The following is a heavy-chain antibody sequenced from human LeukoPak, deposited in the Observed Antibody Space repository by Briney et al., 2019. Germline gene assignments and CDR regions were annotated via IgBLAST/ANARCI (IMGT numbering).Heavy chain of an antibody. Sequence: VASVKVSCKASGYTFTSYGVAWLQQVPGQGLEWMGWVRPYNGDTKYEQSLQGRVTLTTDTSTSTAYMELRSLKSDDTATYYCARAVGDSSGYYGADYWGQGTLVTVSS. J-gene: IGHJ4*02. V-gene: IGHV1-18*01. CDR3: ARAVGDSSGYYGADY. CDR2: VRPYNGDT. D-gene: IGHD3-22*01. CDR1: GYTFTSYG.